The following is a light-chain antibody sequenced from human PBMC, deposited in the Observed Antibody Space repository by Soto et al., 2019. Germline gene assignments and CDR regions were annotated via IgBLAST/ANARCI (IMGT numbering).Light chain of an antibody. Sequence: SVLTQPASVSGSPGQSITISCTGTSSDVGGYNYVSWYQQHPGRAPQLMIYDVSLRPSGVSNRFSGSRSGNTASLTISGLQAEDEADYYCSSYATSTTVLFGGGTKLTVL. CDR2: DVS. V-gene: IGLV2-14*03. CDR1: SSDVGGYNY. CDR3: SSYATSTTVL. J-gene: IGLJ2*01.